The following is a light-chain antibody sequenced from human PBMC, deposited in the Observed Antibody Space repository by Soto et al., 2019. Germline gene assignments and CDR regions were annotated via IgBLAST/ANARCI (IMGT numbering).Light chain of an antibody. CDR2: EAS. CDR3: CSLTTSHTYV. J-gene: IGLJ1*01. CDR1: SGDVGSYDL. V-gene: IGLV2-14*02. Sequence: QSALTQPASVSGSPGQSITISCTGTSGDVGSYDLVSWFQHHPGRAPKLMIYEASKRPSGVSNRYSGSKSGNSASLTISGLQADDEADYYCCSLTTSHTYVFGSGTKVTVL.